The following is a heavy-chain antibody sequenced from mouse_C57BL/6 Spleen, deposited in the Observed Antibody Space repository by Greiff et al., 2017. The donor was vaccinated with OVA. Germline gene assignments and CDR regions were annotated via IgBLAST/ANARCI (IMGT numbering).Heavy chain of an antibody. D-gene: IGHD2-3*01. Sequence: QVQLKESGPGLVQPSQSLSITCTVSGFSLTSYGVHWVRQSPGKGLEWLGVIWSGGSTDYNAAFISRLSISKDNSKSQVFFKMNSLQADDTAIYYCARKYDGSNYWYFDVWGTGTTVTVSS. V-gene: IGHV2-2*01. CDR3: ARKYDGSNYWYFDV. CDR2: IWSGGST. J-gene: IGHJ1*03. CDR1: GFSLTSYG.